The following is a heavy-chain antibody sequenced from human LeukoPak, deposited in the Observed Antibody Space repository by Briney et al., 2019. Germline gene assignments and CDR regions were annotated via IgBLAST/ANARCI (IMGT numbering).Heavy chain of an antibody. CDR3: ARDGYNYFDY. V-gene: IGHV3-30-3*01. CDR1: GFTFSSYA. D-gene: IGHD5-24*01. Sequence: GGSLRLSCAASGFTFSSYAMHWVRQAPGKGLEWVAVISYDGSNKYYADSVKGRFTISRDNSKNTLYLQMNSLRAEDTAVYYCARDGYNYFDYWGQGTLVTVSS. J-gene: IGHJ4*02. CDR2: ISYDGSNK.